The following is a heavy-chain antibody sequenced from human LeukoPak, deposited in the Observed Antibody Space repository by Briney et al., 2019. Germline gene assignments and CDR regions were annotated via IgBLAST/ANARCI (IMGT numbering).Heavy chain of an antibody. CDR2: INHSGST. V-gene: IGHV4-34*01. Sequence: SETLSLTCAVYGGSFSGYYWSWIRQPPGKGLEWIGEINHSGSTNYNPSLKSRVTISVDTCKNQFSLKLSSVTAADTAVYYCAREAWFGDPRWFDLWGQGTLVTVSS. J-gene: IGHJ5*02. CDR3: AREAWFGDPRWFDL. D-gene: IGHD3-10*01. CDR1: GGSFSGYY.